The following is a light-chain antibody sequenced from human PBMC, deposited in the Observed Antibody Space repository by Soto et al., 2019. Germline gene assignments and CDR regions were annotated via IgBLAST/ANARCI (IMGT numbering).Light chain of an antibody. V-gene: IGKV3D-15*01. Sequence: ERVMTQSPATLSVSRGERATLSCRASQSVSSNLAWYQQKPGQAPRLLIYGASSRPTGIPERFSGSGSGTEFTLTISSLQSEDFAVYYCQQYNNWPPTTLGQGTRLEIK. CDR3: QQYNNWPPTT. J-gene: IGKJ5*01. CDR1: QSVSSN. CDR2: GAS.